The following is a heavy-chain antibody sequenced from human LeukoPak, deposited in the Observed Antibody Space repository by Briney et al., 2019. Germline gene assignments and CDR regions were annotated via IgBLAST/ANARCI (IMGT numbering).Heavy chain of an antibody. CDR1: GFTVSSNY. CDR3: AREYSSGRGHFDY. J-gene: IGHJ4*02. V-gene: IGHV3-53*01. Sequence: GGSLRLSCAASGFTVSSNYMSWVRQAPGKGLEWVSVIYSGGSTYYADSVKGRFTISRDNSRNTLYLQMNSLRAEDTAVYYCAREYSSGRGHFDYWGQGTLVTVSS. CDR2: IYSGGST. D-gene: IGHD6-19*01.